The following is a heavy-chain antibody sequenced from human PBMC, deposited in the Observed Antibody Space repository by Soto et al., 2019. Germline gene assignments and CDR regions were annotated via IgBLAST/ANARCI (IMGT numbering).Heavy chain of an antibody. D-gene: IGHD2-15*01. J-gene: IGHJ6*02. V-gene: IGHV3-30-3*01. CDR2: ISYDGARK. CDR3: SRGDREDTAVVIGARPGEYGMDV. CDR1: GFPFSIYA. Sequence: GGSLRLSCAASGFPFSIYAMHWVRQAPGKGLEWVAVISYDGARKAYTNSVEGRFTISRDTSKNTLYLQMNSLRVEDTAAYYCSRGDREDTAVVIGARPGEYGMDVWGQGTTVTVSS.